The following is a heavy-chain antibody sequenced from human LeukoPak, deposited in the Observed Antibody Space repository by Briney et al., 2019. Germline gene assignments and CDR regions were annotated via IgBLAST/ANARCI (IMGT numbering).Heavy chain of an antibody. Sequence: ASVKVSCKAPGYTFTGYYMHWVRQAPGQGLEWMGWINPNSGGTNYAQKFQGRVTMTRDTSISTAYMELSRLRSDDTAVYYCARGNHDYSIYYYYYMDVWGKGTTVTVSS. CDR2: INPNSGGT. CDR3: ARGNHDYSIYYYYYMDV. J-gene: IGHJ6*03. V-gene: IGHV1-2*02. CDR1: GYTFTGYY. D-gene: IGHD4-11*01.